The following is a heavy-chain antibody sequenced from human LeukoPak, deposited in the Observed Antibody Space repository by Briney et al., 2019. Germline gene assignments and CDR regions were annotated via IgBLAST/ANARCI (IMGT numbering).Heavy chain of an antibody. D-gene: IGHD2/OR15-2a*01. CDR1: GGTFSSYA. J-gene: IGHJ4*02. V-gene: IGHV1-69*13. CDR2: IIPIFGTA. Sequence: SVKVSCKASGGTFSSYAISWVRQAPGQGLEWMGGIIPIFGTANYAQKFQGRVTITADESTSTAYMELSSLRSEDTAVYYCARGPNFVSGVPIPDYWGQGTLVTVSS. CDR3: ARGPNFVSGVPIPDY.